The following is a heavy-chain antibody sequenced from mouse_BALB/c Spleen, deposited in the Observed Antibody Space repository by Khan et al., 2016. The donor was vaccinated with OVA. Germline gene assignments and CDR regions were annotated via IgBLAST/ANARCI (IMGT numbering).Heavy chain of an antibody. CDR3: ARRYDCFAS. Sequence: VQLQQSGPDLVKPGASVKISCKASGYSFTLYYMSWVKQSHGKSLEWIGRVNPNTDNINYNQEFKGKAILTVDKSSNTAYMELRSLTSEDSAVYFCARRYDCFASWGQGTLVTVSA. J-gene: IGHJ3*01. D-gene: IGHD2-14*01. V-gene: IGHV1-26*01. CDR1: GYSFTLYY. CDR2: VNPNTDNI.